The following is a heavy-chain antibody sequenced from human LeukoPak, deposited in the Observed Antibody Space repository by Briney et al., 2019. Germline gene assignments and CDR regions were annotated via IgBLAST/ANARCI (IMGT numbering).Heavy chain of an antibody. V-gene: IGHV4-59*08. J-gene: IGHJ4*02. CDR2: IYYSGST. CDR1: GGSISSYY. CDR3: ARRALRDGYETDY. Sequence: PSETLSLTCTVSGGSISSYYWSWIRQPPGKGLEWIGSIYYSGSTNYNPSLKSRVTISVDTSKNQFSLKLSSVTAADTAVYYCARRALRDGYETDYWGQGTLVTVSS. D-gene: IGHD5-24*01.